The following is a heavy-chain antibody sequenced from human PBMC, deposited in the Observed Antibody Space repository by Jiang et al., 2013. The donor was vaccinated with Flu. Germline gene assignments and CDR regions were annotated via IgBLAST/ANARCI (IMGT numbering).Heavy chain of an antibody. CDR2: YYRSKWYS. D-gene: IGHD2-15*01. Sequence: YYRSKWYSDYALSVKSRITINPDTSKNQFSLQLNSVTPEDTAIYYCARDTPLTLSCFDSWGQGTLVTVSS. J-gene: IGHJ4*02. V-gene: IGHV6-1*01. CDR3: ARDTPLTLSCFDS.